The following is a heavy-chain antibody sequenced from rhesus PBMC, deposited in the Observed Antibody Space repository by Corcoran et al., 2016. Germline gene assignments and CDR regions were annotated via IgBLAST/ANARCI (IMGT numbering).Heavy chain of an antibody. CDR3: ARDPTTVATWYFDL. CDR1: GGSFRGYW. CDR2: IGGSSVST. V-gene: IGHV4-165*01. J-gene: IGHJ2*01. D-gene: IGHD4-29*01. Sequence: QVQLQESGPGLVKPSETLSLTCAVSGGSFRGYWWGGVRQPPGKGLGWIGDIGGSSVSTYYNPSLKSRVTISTDTSKNQFSLKLSSVTAADTAVYYCARDPTTVATWYFDLWGPGTPITISS.